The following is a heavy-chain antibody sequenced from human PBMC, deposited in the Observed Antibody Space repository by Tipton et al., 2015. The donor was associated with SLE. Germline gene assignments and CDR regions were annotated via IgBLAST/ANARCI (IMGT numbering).Heavy chain of an antibody. J-gene: IGHJ6*02. CDR1: EFTFSSYG. Sequence: SLRLSCTASEFTFSSYGMSWVRQAPGKGLEWVSSISNGGGYTYYADSVKGRFTVSRDDSKNTLYLQVSSLRAEDTAIYYCAKGLNFHFWSGFGMDVWGQGTTVTVS. D-gene: IGHD3-3*02. CDR2: ISNGGGYT. V-gene: IGHV3-23*01. CDR3: AKGLNFHFWSGFGMDV.